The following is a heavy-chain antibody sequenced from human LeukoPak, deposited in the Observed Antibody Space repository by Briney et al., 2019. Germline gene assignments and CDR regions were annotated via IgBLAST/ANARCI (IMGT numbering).Heavy chain of an antibody. CDR2: ISGSGVST. J-gene: IGHJ4*02. Sequence: GGSLRLSCAASGSTLSNNVMSWVRQAPGKGLEWVSVISGSGVSTYYADSVKGRFTISRGNSKNTLYLQMNSLRAEDTAVYYCAKEERYPFDYWGQGTLVTVSS. CDR1: GSTLSNNV. CDR3: AKEERYPFDY. V-gene: IGHV3-23*01. D-gene: IGHD1-26*01.